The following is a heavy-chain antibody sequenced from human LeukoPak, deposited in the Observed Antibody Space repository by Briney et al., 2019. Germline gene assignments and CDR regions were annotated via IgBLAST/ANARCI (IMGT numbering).Heavy chain of an antibody. V-gene: IGHV1-58*01. CDR2: IVVGSGNT. Sequence: SVKVSCKASGFTFTSSAVQWVRQASGQRLEWIGWIVVGSGNTNYAQKFQERVTITRDMSTSTAYMELSSLRSEDTAVYYCAARDSSGYYYYYYGMDVWGQGTTVTVSS. CDR3: AARDSSGYYYYYYGMDV. CDR1: GFTFTSSA. D-gene: IGHD3-22*01. J-gene: IGHJ6*02.